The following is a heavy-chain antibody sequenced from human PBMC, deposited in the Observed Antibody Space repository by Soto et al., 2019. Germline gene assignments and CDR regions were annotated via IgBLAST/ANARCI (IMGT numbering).Heavy chain of an antibody. J-gene: IGHJ4*02. Sequence: ASVKVSCKASGYTFTSYGISWVRQAPGQGLEWMGWISAYNGNTNYAQKLQGRVTMTTDTSTSTAYMELRSLRSDDTAVYYCARRGLFGGPTGFASVWGQGTLVTVSS. CDR1: GYTFTSYG. CDR3: ARRGLFGGPTGFASV. V-gene: IGHV1-18*01. CDR2: ISAYNGNT. D-gene: IGHD2-15*01.